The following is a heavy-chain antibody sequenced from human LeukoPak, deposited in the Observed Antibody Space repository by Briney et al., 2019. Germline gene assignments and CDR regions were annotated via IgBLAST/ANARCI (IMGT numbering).Heavy chain of an antibody. CDR2: MYRVGNT. V-gene: IGHV3-66*01. J-gene: IGHJ3*02. Sequence: GGSQRLSCAASGFTVSNNYMTWVRQAPGKGLEWVSVMYRVGNTYYADFVKGRFTISRDNFKNTLHLQMNSLRVEDTALYYCARGLTVGATGVWAFDIWGQGTMVTVSS. D-gene: IGHD1-26*01. CDR1: GFTVSNNY. CDR3: ARGLTVGATGVWAFDI.